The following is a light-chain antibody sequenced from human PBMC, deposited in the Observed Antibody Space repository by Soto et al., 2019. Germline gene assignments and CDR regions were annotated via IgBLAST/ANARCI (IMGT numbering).Light chain of an antibody. J-gene: IGKJ4*01. V-gene: IGKV3-15*01. CDR2: DTS. CDR1: QDIGDN. CDR3: QPYNNWPLT. Sequence: MTQSPASLSASVGDRVTMTCRASQDIGDNLAWYQHKPGQTPRLLIYDTSTRATGVPARFSGSRSGPEFTLTINSLQSEDFAIYYCQPYNNWPLTFGGGTKVDIK.